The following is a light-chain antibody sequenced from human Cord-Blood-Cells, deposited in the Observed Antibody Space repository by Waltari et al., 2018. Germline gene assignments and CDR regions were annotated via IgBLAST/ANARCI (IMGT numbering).Light chain of an antibody. Sequence: QSALTQPASVSGSPGQLITISCTGTSSDGGGYNYVSWYQQHPGKAPKLMIYDVSNGPSGVSNRFSGSKSGTTASLTISGLQAEDEADYYCSSYTSSSTWVFGGGTKLTVL. V-gene: IGLV2-14*01. CDR3: SSYTSSSTWV. J-gene: IGLJ3*02. CDR2: DVS. CDR1: SSDGGGYNY.